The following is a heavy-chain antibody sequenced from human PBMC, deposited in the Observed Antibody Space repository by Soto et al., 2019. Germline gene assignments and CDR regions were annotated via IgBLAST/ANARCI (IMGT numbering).Heavy chain of an antibody. CDR1: GFTFSSYA. Sequence: GGSLRLSCAASGFTFSSYAMSWVRQAPGKGLEWVSAISGSGGSTYYADSVKGRFTISRDNSKNTLYLQMNSLRAEDTAVYYCAKSPRGIVVVVAARKNWFDPWGQGTLVTVSS. CDR3: AKSPRGIVVVVAARKNWFDP. D-gene: IGHD2-15*01. V-gene: IGHV3-23*01. CDR2: ISGSGGST. J-gene: IGHJ5*02.